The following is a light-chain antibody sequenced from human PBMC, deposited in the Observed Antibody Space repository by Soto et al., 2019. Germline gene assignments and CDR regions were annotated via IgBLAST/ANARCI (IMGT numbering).Light chain of an antibody. CDR2: GAS. J-gene: IGKJ2*01. CDR1: QSVSSSY. V-gene: IGKV3-20*01. CDR3: QQYGNLPPT. Sequence: EIVLTQSPGTLSLSPGERATLSCRASQSVSSSYLAWYQQRPGQAPRLLIYGASSRATGIPDRFSGSGSGTDFTLTISRLEPEDFAVYYCQQYGNLPPTFGQGNKLEIK.